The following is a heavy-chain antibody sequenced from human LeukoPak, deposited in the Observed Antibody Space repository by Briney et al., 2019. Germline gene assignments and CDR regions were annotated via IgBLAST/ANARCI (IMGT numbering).Heavy chain of an antibody. CDR2: INHSGST. J-gene: IGHJ6*01. Sequence: SETLSLTCAASGGSISSNSWCSWVHQPPEKGLEGIGIINHSGSTNYNPSLKRRVTISVDKSKNQFSLKLSSVTAAETAVYYCARGGVTMVRGPQPYYYCMDGGGKGTTVTVYS. D-gene: IGHD3-10*01. CDR1: GGSISSNSW. CDR3: ARGGVTMVRGPQPYYYCMDG. V-gene: IGHV4-4*02.